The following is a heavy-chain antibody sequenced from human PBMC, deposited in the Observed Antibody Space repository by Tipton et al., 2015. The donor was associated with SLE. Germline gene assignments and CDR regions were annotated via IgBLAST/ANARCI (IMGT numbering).Heavy chain of an antibody. Sequence: TLSLTCTVSGGSISSGDYYWSWIRQPPGKGLEWIGEINHSGSTNYNPSLKSRVTISVDTSKNQFSLKLSSVTAADTAVYYCARSRDYGYFDYWGQGTLVTVSS. CDR2: INHSGST. CDR1: GGSISSGDYY. J-gene: IGHJ4*02. CDR3: ARSRDYGYFDY. D-gene: IGHD4-17*01. V-gene: IGHV4-30-4*01.